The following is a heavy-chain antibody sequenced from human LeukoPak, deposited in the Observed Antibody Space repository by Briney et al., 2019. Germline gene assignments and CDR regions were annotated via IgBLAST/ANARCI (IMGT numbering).Heavy chain of an antibody. CDR3: ARASRSGWYDY. D-gene: IGHD6-19*01. CDR2: INPNSGGT. V-gene: IGHV1-2*04. J-gene: IGHJ4*02. CDR1: GYTFTGYY. Sequence: GASVKVSYKASGYTFTGYYMHWVRQAPGQGLEWMGWINPNSGGTNYAQKFQGWVTMTRDTSISTAYMELSRLRSNDTAVYYCARASRSGWYDYWGQGTLVTVSS.